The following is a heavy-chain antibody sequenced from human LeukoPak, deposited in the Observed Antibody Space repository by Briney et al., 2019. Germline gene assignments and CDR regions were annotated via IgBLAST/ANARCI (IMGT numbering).Heavy chain of an antibody. V-gene: IGHV4-34*01. D-gene: IGHD1-26*01. J-gene: IGHJ4*02. CDR1: GGSFSGNY. CDR2: INNSGST. CDR3: ARGYNRGSYYNY. Sequence: PSETLSLTCVVYGGSFSGNYWSWIRQPPGKGLEWIGEINNSGSTNYNPSLKSRVTISVDTSKNQFSLKLSSVTAADTAVYYCARGYNRGSYYNYWGRGTLVTVSS.